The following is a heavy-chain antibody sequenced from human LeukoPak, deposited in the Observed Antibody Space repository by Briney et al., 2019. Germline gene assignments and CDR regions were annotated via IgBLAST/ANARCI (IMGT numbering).Heavy chain of an antibody. CDR2: ISSSGSTI. V-gene: IGHV3-48*02. Sequence: GGSLRLSCAASGFTFSSYSMQWVRQAPGKGLEWVSHISSSGSTIYYADSVKGRFTISRDNGKESLYLQMSSLRDEDTAVCYCVFPYWQDLDHWGQGTLVTVSS. D-gene: IGHD2-15*01. J-gene: IGHJ4*02. CDR1: GFTFSSYS. CDR3: VFPYWQDLDH.